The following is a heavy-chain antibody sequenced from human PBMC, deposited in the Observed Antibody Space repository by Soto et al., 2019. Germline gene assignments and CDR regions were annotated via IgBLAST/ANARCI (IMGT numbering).Heavy chain of an antibody. CDR3: PRDMIYGSERSHYYYAMDV. J-gene: IGHJ6*02. CDR2: IYHSGSI. V-gene: IGHV4-4*02. Sequence: QVQLQESGPGLVKPSGTLSLTCAVSGGSISSSNWWSWVRQPPGQGLEWIGEIYHSGSINYNPSLMSRLTISVDRSKNQLSLKLRSVTAADTAVYYCPRDMIYGSERSHYYYAMDVWGRGTTVTVSS. D-gene: IGHD3-10*01. CDR1: GGSISSSNW.